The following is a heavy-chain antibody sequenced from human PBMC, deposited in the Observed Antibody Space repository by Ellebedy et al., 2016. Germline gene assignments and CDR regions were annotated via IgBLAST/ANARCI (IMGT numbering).Heavy chain of an antibody. CDR2: INPSGGST. Sequence: ASVKVSXXASGYIFTSYDLNWVRQAPGQGLEWMGIINPSGGSTSYAQKFQGRVTMTRNTSISTAYMELSSLRSEDTAVYYCAKEGGYGDYGNDAFDIWGQGTMVTVSS. CDR3: AKEGGYGDYGNDAFDI. CDR1: GYIFTSYD. V-gene: IGHV1-8*01. D-gene: IGHD4-17*01. J-gene: IGHJ3*02.